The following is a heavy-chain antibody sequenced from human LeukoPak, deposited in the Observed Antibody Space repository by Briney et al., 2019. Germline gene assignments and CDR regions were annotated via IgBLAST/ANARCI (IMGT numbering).Heavy chain of an antibody. CDR2: IRTSGSTK. CDR1: GFTFSSYE. Sequence: GGSLRLSCAASGFTFSSYEMNWVRQAPGKGLEWVSYIRTSGSTKYYTNSVKGRFTISRDNAKNSLYLQMNSLRAEDTAVYYCAKGRGGSSYSTLDSWGQGTLVTVSS. J-gene: IGHJ4*02. V-gene: IGHV3-48*03. CDR3: AKGRGGSSYSTLDS. D-gene: IGHD2-15*01.